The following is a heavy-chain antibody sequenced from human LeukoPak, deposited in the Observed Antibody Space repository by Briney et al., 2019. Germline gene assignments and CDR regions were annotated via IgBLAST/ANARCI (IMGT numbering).Heavy chain of an antibody. CDR1: GYTFTSYD. V-gene: IGHV1-8*01. J-gene: IGHJ5*02. D-gene: IGHD3-16*02. CDR3: ARGLRDYVWGSYRYATWFDP. Sequence: ASVKVSCKASGYTFTSYDINWVRQATGQGLEWMGWMNPNSGNTGYAQKFQGRVTMTRNTSISTAYMELSSLRSEDTAVYYCARGLRDYVWGSYRYATWFDPWGQGTLVTVSS. CDR2: MNPNSGNT.